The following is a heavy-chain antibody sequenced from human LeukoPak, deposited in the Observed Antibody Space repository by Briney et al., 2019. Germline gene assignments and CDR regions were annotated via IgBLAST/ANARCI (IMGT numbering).Heavy chain of an antibody. CDR1: GFTFRDYS. V-gene: IGHV3-48*01. J-gene: IGHJ4*02. D-gene: IGHD6-13*01. CDR2: IGSGSTNI. CDR3: GRGGKVEQLVLAR. Sequence: GGSLRLSCVASGFTFRDYSMNWVRQAPGKGLQWLSYIGSGSTNIWYADSVKGRFTISRDDAKNSLYLQMNSLRAEDTAVYYCGRGGKVEQLVLARWGQGSLVTVSS.